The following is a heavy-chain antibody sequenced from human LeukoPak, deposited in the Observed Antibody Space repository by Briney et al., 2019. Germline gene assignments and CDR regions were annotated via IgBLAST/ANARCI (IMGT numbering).Heavy chain of an antibody. D-gene: IGHD5-12*01. Sequence: AGGSLRLSCAASGFTFSSYSMNWVRQAPGKRLEWVSYISSTATIYYADFLKGRFTISRDNAKNSLYLQMNSLRAEDTAVYYCARVGSHRNSGYDSWGQGTLVTVSS. CDR1: GFTFSSYS. CDR2: ISSTATI. J-gene: IGHJ5*01. CDR3: ARVGSHRNSGYDS. V-gene: IGHV3-48*04.